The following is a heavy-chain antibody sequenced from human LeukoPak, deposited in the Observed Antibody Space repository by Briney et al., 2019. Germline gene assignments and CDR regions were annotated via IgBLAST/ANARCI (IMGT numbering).Heavy chain of an antibody. CDR1: GFTFSSYE. V-gene: IGHV3-23*01. J-gene: IGHJ6*02. D-gene: IGHD3-9*01. CDR2: ISGSGGST. Sequence: GGSLRLSCAASGFTFSSYEMNWVRQAPGKGLEWVSAISGSGGSTYYADSVKGRFTISRDNTKNTLYLQMNSLRAEDTAVYYCAKRVRYFDWLYYYGMDVWGQGTTVTVSS. CDR3: AKRVRYFDWLYYYGMDV.